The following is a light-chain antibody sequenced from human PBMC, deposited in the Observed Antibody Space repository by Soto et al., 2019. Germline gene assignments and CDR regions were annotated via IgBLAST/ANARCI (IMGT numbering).Light chain of an antibody. CDR1: QDITNY. CDR3: QQYASLPFT. Sequence: DIPMTQSPSSLSASEGDRVTITCQASQDITNYVNWYQQKTGTAPKLLIFDASNLKTGVPSRFSASGSGTEFTFTISGLQPEDYATYYCQQYASLPFTFGPGTKVDI. J-gene: IGKJ3*01. CDR2: DAS. V-gene: IGKV1-33*01.